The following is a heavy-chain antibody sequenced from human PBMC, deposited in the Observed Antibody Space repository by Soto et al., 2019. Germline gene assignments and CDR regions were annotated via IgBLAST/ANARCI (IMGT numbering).Heavy chain of an antibody. Sequence: GESLKIACKASGYNFISYWIAWVRQMPGKGLEWMGIIYPGDSDATYSPSFEGQVTFSVDKSITTAYLQWISLKASDTAMYYCARQAYFGSGTYYSDYWGQGTQVTVSS. V-gene: IGHV5-51*01. CDR2: IYPGDSDA. CDR1: GYNFISYW. D-gene: IGHD3-10*01. J-gene: IGHJ4*02. CDR3: ARQAYFGSGTYYSDY.